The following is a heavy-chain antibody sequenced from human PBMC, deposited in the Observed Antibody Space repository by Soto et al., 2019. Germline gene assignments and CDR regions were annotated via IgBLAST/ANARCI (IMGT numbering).Heavy chain of an antibody. D-gene: IGHD6-13*01. CDR1: GGSISSGGYY. V-gene: IGHV4-31*03. J-gene: IGHJ4*02. Sequence: QVQLQESGPGLVKPSQTLSLTCTVSGGSISSGGYYWSWIRQHPGKGLEWIGYIYYSGSTYYNPSLKSRVTIAVDTSENQFALKLTSVAAADTAVYYCARGGIAAAAPPDYWGQGTLVTVSS. CDR2: IYYSGST. CDR3: ARGGIAAAAPPDY.